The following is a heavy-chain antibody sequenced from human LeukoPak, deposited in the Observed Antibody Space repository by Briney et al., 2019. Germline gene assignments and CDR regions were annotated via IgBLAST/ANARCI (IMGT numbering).Heavy chain of an antibody. J-gene: IGHJ4*02. CDR2: IRYDGSNK. CDR1: GFTFSSYG. V-gene: IGHV3-30*02. CDR3: AKNLIGFYYGSRNYHKALDY. D-gene: IGHD3-10*01. Sequence: GGSLRLSCAASGFTFSSYGMHWVRQAPGKGLEWMAFIRYDGSNKYYADSVKGRFTISRDNPKNTLYLQMNSLRAEDTAVYYCAKNLIGFYYGSRNYHKALDYWGQGTLVTVSS.